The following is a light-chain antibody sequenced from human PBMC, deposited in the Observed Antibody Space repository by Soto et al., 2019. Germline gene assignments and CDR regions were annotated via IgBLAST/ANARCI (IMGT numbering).Light chain of an antibody. CDR2: DNN. V-gene: IGLV1-51*01. CDR3: EAWDSSLSAGV. J-gene: IGLJ3*02. CDR1: NSNIGNNY. Sequence: QSVLTQPPSVSAAPGQKVTISCSGSNSNIGNNYVSWYQQLPGTAPKVLIYDNNKRPSGIPDRFSGSKSGTSATLGITGLQTGDEADYYCEAWDSSLSAGVFGGGTKVTVL.